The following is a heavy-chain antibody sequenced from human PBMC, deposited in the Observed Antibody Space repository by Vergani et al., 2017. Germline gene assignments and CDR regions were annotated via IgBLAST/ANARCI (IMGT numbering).Heavy chain of an antibody. CDR3: ARYLPPRYSSSEEGFDY. V-gene: IGHV3-21*01. CDR1: GFTFSSYS. J-gene: IGHJ4*02. D-gene: IGHD6-6*01. Sequence: EVQLVESGGGLVKPGGSLRLSCAASGFTFSSYSMNWVRQAPGKGLEWVSSISSSSSYIYYADSVKGRFTISRDNAKNSLYLQMNSLRAEDTAVYYCARYLPPRYSSSEEGFDYWGQGTLVTVSS. CDR2: ISSSSSYI.